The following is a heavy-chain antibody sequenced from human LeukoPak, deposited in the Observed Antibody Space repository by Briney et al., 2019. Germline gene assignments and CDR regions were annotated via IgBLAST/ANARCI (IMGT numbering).Heavy chain of an antibody. CDR3: TSTKPNYDILTGSAYYYGMDV. Sequence: GGSLRLSCAASGFTFSGSAMHWVRQASGKGLEWVGRIRSKANSYATAYAASVKGRFTISRDDSKNTAYLQMNSLKTEDTAVYYCTSTKPNYDILTGSAYYYGMDVWGKGTTVTVSS. V-gene: IGHV3-73*01. J-gene: IGHJ6*04. CDR2: IRSKANSYAT. D-gene: IGHD3-9*01. CDR1: GFTFSGSA.